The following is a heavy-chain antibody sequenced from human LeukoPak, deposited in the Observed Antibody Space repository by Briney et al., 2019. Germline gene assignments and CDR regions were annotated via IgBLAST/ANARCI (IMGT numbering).Heavy chain of an antibody. Sequence: PGQSLKISCKGSVYIFSSYWIGWVRQMPGKGLEWMGIFYPTDSDTRYSPSFQGQVTISVDKSINTTFLQWSSLRASDTAMYYCVRHAASTGATRLDVWGQGTTVTVSS. CDR1: VYIFSSYW. D-gene: IGHD1-7*01. J-gene: IGHJ6*02. CDR2: FYPTDSDT. CDR3: VRHAASTGATRLDV. V-gene: IGHV5-51*01.